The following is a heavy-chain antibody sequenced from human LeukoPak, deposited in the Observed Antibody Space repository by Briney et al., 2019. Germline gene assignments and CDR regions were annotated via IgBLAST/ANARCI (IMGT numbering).Heavy chain of an antibody. Sequence: PGGSLRLSCAASGFTFSSYWMSWVRQAPGKGLEWVAVIWYDGSNKYYADSVKGRFTISRDNSKHTLNLQMNSLRAEDTAVYYCAREATTVTTRSAFDYWGQGTLVTVSS. D-gene: IGHD4-17*01. V-gene: IGHV3-33*08. CDR3: AREATTVTTRSAFDY. CDR2: IWYDGSNK. J-gene: IGHJ4*02. CDR1: GFTFSSYW.